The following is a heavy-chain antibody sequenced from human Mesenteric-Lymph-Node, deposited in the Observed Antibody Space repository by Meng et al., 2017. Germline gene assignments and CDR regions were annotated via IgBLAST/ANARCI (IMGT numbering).Heavy chain of an antibody. Sequence: GESLKISCAASGFTFSSYAMHWVRQAPGKGLEWVAVIWYDGSNKYYADSVKGRFTISRDNSKNTLYLQMNSLRAEDTAVYYCARPLFYDSSGYPADDAFDIWGQGTMVTVSS. CDR1: GFTFSSYA. V-gene: IGHV3-33*08. CDR2: IWYDGSNK. D-gene: IGHD3-22*01. CDR3: ARPLFYDSSGYPADDAFDI. J-gene: IGHJ3*02.